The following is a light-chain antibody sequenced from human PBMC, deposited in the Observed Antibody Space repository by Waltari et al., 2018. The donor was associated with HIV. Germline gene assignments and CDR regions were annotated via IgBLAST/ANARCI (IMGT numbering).Light chain of an antibody. CDR3: QSSDNTLSGSV. V-gene: IGLV1-40*01. CDR1: NSNIGTHD. CDR2: NTN. J-gene: IGLJ2*01. Sequence: QSVLPQPPSVSGAPGQRVTLYCTGDNSNIGTHDVHWYQQFPGTAPQLLIYNTNNRPSGVPDRFSGSKSGTSASLAITGLQAEDEADYYCQSSDNTLSGSVFGGGTKLTVL.